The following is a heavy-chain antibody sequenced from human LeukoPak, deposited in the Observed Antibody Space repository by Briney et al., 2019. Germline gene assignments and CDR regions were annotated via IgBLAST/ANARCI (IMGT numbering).Heavy chain of an antibody. D-gene: IGHD1-26*01. J-gene: IGHJ3*02. CDR3: ARVMEYSGSYSPDAFDI. Sequence: SVKVSCKASGGTFSSYAISWVRQAPGQGLGWMGGIIPIFGTANYAQKFQGRVTITADESTSTAYMELSSLRSEDTAVYYCARVMEYSGSYSPDAFDIWGQGTMVTVSS. CDR1: GGTFSSYA. CDR2: IIPIFGTA. V-gene: IGHV1-69*01.